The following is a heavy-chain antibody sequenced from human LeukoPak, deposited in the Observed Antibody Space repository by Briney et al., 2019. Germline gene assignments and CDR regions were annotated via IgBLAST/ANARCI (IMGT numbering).Heavy chain of an antibody. Sequence: MPSETLSLTCTVSGGSVSSGSYYWSWIRQPPGKGLEWIGYIYYSGSTNYNPSLKSRVTISVDTSKNQFSLKLSSVTAADTAVYYCASIPPPRLFFDYWGQGTLVTVSS. V-gene: IGHV4-61*01. CDR1: GGSVSSGSYY. J-gene: IGHJ4*02. CDR3: ASIPPPRLFFDY. D-gene: IGHD6-25*01. CDR2: IYYSGST.